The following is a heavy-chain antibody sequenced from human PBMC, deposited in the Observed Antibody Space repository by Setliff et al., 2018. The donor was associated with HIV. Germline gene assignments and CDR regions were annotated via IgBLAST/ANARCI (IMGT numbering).Heavy chain of an antibody. CDR2: IYHSGST. J-gene: IGHJ6*02. CDR3: ARQYNRQYGMDV. Sequence: SETLSLTCAVAGYSISSGYYWGWIRQPPGKGLEWIGSIYHSGSTYYNPSLKSRVTISVDTSKNQFSLKLSSVTAADTAVYYCARQYNRQYGMDVWGQGTTVTVSS. V-gene: IGHV4-38-2*01. D-gene: IGHD1-20*01. CDR1: GYSISSGYY.